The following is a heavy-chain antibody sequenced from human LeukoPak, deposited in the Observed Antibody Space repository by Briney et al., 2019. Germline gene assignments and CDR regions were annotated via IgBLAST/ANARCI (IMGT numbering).Heavy chain of an antibody. Sequence: SETLSLTCTVSGYSISSGYYWGWIRQPPGKGLEWIGSIYHSGSTYYNPSLKSRVTISVDTSKNQFSLKLSSVTAADTAVYYCARVELWFGELLLGGWFDPWGQGTLVTVSS. CDR2: IYHSGST. CDR1: GYSISSGYY. D-gene: IGHD3-10*01. J-gene: IGHJ5*02. CDR3: ARVELWFGELLLGGWFDP. V-gene: IGHV4-38-2*02.